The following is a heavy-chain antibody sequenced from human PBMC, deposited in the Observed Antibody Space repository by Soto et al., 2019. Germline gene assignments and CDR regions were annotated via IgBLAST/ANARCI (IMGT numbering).Heavy chain of an antibody. CDR1: GGSISSGGYY. CDR2: IYYSGST. Sequence: SETLSLTCTVSGGSISSGGYYWSWIRQHPGKGLEWIGYIYYSGSTYYNPSLKSRVTISVDTSKNQFSLKLSSVTAADTAVYYCARGPYSSSWCDYWGQGTLVTVS. D-gene: IGHD6-13*01. J-gene: IGHJ4*02. CDR3: ARGPYSSSWCDY. V-gene: IGHV4-31*03.